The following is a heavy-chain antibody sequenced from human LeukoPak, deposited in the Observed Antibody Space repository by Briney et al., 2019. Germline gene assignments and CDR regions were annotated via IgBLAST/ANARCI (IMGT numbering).Heavy chain of an antibody. CDR2: FDPENDER. J-gene: IGHJ3*02. CDR1: GQSLSELT. V-gene: IGHV1-24*01. D-gene: IGHD6-13*01. CDR3: AGHGSSSAFDI. Sequence: ASVKVSCKVSGQSLSELTMHWVRQAPGKGLEWMGGFDPENDERMYARKFRGRVTMTRNTSISTAYMELSSLRSEDTAVYYCAGHGSSSAFDIWGQGTMVTVSS.